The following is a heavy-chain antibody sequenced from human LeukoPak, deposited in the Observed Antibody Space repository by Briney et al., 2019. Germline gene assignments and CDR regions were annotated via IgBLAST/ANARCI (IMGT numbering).Heavy chain of an antibody. Sequence: SETLSLTCAVYGGSFSGYYWSWIRQPPGKGLEWIGEINHSGSTNYNPSLKSRVTISLDASKNHFSLKLSSVTAADTAVYYCASFDSTGYYVGYWGQGTLVTVSS. CDR1: GGSFSGYY. CDR2: INHSGST. J-gene: IGHJ4*02. V-gene: IGHV4-34*01. D-gene: IGHD3-22*01. CDR3: ASFDSTGYYVGY.